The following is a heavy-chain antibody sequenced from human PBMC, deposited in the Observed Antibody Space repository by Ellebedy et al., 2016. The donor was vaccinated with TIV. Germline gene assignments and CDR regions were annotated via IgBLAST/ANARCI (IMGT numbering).Heavy chain of an antibody. CDR3: YEGPPVPGTSGDS. V-gene: IGHV3-15*07. Sequence: PGGSLRLSCATSGFTFNYAWMNWVRHAPGTGLEWVARIISKAEGGTTEYAAPVKGRFTISRDDSKNTLYLQMNSQKTEDTAIYYCYEGPPVPGTSGDSWGQGTLVNVSS. J-gene: IGHJ4*02. CDR1: GFTFNYAW. CDR2: IISKAEGGTT. D-gene: IGHD6-19*01.